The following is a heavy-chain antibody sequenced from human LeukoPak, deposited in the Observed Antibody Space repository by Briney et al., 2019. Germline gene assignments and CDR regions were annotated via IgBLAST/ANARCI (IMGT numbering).Heavy chain of an antibody. CDR1: GFTFGTYW. CDR3: AREKEGYCSRTSCYLDYYYYYMDV. J-gene: IGHJ6*03. D-gene: IGHD2-2*01. V-gene: IGHV3-74*01. Sequence: GGSLGLSCGASGFTFGTYWMHWVRQAPGKGLVWVSGINSDGGTTTYADSVKGGFTISRDNAKNSLYLQINSLSAEDTAVYYCAREKEGYCSRTSCYLDYYYYYMDVWGKGTTVTISS. CDR2: INSDGGTT.